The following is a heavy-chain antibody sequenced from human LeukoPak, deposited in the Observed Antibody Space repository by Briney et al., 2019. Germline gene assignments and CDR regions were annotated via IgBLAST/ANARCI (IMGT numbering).Heavy chain of an antibody. V-gene: IGHV3-66*01. J-gene: IGHJ6*02. CDR3: ARNYYGSGSYWVPGLDYGMDV. CDR2: IYSGGST. D-gene: IGHD3-10*01. CDR1: GFTVSSNY. Sequence: GGSLRLSCAASGFTVSSNYMSWVRQAPGKGLEWVSVIYSGGSTYYADSVKGRFTISRDNSKNTLHLQMNSLRAEDTAVYYCARNYYGSGSYWVPGLDYGMDVWGQGTTVTVSS.